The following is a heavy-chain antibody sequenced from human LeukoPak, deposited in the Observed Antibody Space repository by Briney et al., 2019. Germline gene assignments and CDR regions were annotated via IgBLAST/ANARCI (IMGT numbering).Heavy chain of an antibody. D-gene: IGHD1-14*01. V-gene: IGHV4-61*09. CDR3: SRGPENPLNWYFDL. J-gene: IGHJ2*01. CDR1: GGSISSGRFY. CDR2: VYSSGSA. Sequence: SQTLSLTCSVSGGSISSGRFYWNWIPQPPGTGLEWLVHVYSSGSAKYNPSLKSRVTISLDTSKNQFSLKLNSVTADDTAVYYCSRGPENPLNWYFDLWGRGTLVTVSS.